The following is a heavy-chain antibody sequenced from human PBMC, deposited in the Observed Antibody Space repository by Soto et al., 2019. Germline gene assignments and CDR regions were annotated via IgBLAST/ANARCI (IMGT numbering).Heavy chain of an antibody. CDR2: IVPIFGKK. D-gene: IGHD3-3*01. Sequence: QVQLVQSGAEVKKPGSSVKVSCKPSGGSFSSHAVSWVRQAPGQGLEWVGGIVPIFGKKNYAEKFQGRVTITADKSTSTVYMDLSSLKSEDTAVYFCARDRRDQTIFGMVGYFDLWGRGTLVSVSS. J-gene: IGHJ2*01. CDR3: ARDRRDQTIFGMVGYFDL. CDR1: GGSFSSHA. V-gene: IGHV1-69*06.